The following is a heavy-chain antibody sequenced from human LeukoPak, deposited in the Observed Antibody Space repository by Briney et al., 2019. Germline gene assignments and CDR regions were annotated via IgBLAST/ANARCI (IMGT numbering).Heavy chain of an antibody. CDR1: GFTFTTSN. CDR3: ARSSLGPTGY. CDR2: ISGSSSTI. V-gene: IGHV3-48*04. J-gene: IGHJ4*02. Sequence: GGSLRLSCAASGFTFTTSNMNWVRQAPGKGLEWVSYISGSSSTIYYADSVKGRFTISRDNAKNSLYLQMNSLRADDTAVYYCARSSLGPTGYWGQGTLVTVSS. D-gene: IGHD1-1*01.